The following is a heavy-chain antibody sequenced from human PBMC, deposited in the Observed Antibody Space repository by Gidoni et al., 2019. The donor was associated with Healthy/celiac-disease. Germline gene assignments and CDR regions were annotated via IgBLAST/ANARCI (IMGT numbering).Heavy chain of an antibody. Sequence: QLQLQESGSGLVKPSQTLSLTCAVSGGSISSGGYSWRWIRQPPGKGLEWLGYIYHSGSTYYNPSLKSRVTISVDRSKNQFSLKLSSVTAADTAVYYCARATYYYGSGSYPHWFDPWGQGTLVTVSS. CDR2: IYHSGST. CDR1: GGSISSGGYS. J-gene: IGHJ5*02. CDR3: ARATYYYGSGSYPHWFDP. D-gene: IGHD3-10*01. V-gene: IGHV4-30-2*01.